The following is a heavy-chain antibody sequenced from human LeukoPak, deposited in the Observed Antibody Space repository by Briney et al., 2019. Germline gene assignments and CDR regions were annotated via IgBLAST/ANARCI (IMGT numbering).Heavy chain of an antibody. V-gene: IGHV4-59*08. CDR3: ATRRQWLDFDY. J-gene: IGHJ4*02. D-gene: IGHD6-19*01. CDR2: TYHSGST. CDR1: GDSMRDYY. Sequence: PSETLSLTCTVSGDSMRDYYWSWIRQPPGKGLEWIGYTYHSGSTDYNPSLESRVTMSVDTSKNQFSLKLTSVTAADTAVYYCATRRQWLDFDYWGQGTLVTVSS.